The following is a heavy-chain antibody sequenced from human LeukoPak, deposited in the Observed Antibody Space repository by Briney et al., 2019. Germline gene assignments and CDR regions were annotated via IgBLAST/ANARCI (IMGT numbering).Heavy chain of an antibody. D-gene: IGHD1-1*01. V-gene: IGHV3-53*01. J-gene: IGHJ6*04. CDR3: ASEVQLERSPYYYYGMDV. CDR1: GFTVSSNY. CDR2: IYSGGST. Sequence: GGSLRLSCAASGFTVSSNYMSWVRQAPGKGLEWVSVIYSGGSTYYADSVKGRFTISRDNSKNTLYLQMNSLRAEDTAVYYCASEVQLERSPYYYYGMDVWGKGTTVTVSS.